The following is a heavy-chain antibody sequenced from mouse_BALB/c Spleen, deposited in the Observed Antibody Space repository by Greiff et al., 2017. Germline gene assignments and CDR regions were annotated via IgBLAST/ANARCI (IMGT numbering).Heavy chain of an antibody. CDR2: IWGDGST. D-gene: IGHD1-2*01. CDR1: GFSLTGYG. CDR3: ARDRYYGYYYYAMDY. V-gene: IGHV2-6-7*01. Sequence: VQLVESGPGLVAPSQSLSITCTVSGFSLTGYGVNWVRQPPGKGLEWLGMIWGDGSTDYNSALKSRLSISKDNSKSQVFLKMNSLQTDDTARYYCARDRYYGYYYYAMDYWGQGTSVTVSS. J-gene: IGHJ4*01.